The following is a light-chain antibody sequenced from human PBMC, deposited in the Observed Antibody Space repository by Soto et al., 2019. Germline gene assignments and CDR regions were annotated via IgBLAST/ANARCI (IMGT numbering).Light chain of an antibody. CDR1: DSNNGNQD. CDR3: VTWDEGLRGHG. Sequence: QSVLAQPPSASGTPGQRVTITCSGSDSNNGNQDVHWYQNVPGTAPRLLIHENNLRPSGVTERFSGSKSGTSASLAICGFRFDDEAEYYCVTWDEGLRGHGFGPGTKVTVL. CDR2: ENN. V-gene: IGLV1-47*01. J-gene: IGLJ1*01.